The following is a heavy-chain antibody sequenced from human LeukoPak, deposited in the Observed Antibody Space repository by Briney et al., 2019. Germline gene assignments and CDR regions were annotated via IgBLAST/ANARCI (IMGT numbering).Heavy chain of an antibody. D-gene: IGHD3-22*01. J-gene: IGHJ3*02. CDR1: GGSFSGYY. CDR3: ARGKVTYYYDSSGYYPDAFDI. Sequence: KPSETLSLTCAVYGGSFSGYYWSWIRQPPGKGLEWIGYIYHSGSTYYNPSLKSRVTISVDRSKNQFSLKLSSVTAADTAVYYCARGKVTYYYDSSGYYPDAFDIWGQGTMVTVSS. V-gene: IGHV4-34*01. CDR2: IYHSGST.